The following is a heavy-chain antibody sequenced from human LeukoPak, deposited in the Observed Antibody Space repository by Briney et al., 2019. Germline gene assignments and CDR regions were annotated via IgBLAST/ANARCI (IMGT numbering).Heavy chain of an antibody. CDR1: KFTFSSYE. V-gene: IGHV3-48*03. J-gene: IGHJ4*02. CDR3: AGVDYYDSSGYYY. D-gene: IGHD3-22*01. Sequence: GGSLRLSCTASKFTFSSYEMNWVRQAPGKGLEWVSYISSSGNPLYYADSVQGRFTIPRDNAKKSLYLQMNSLRAEDTAVHFCAGVDYYDSSGYYYWGQGTLVTVSS. CDR2: ISSSGNPL.